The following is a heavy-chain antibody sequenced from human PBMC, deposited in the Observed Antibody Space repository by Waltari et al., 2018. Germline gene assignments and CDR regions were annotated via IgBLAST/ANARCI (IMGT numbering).Heavy chain of an antibody. Sequence: QVQLQESGPGLVKPSETLSLTCTVPGGSVSSGSYYWSWIRQPPGKGLEWIGYIYYSGSTNYNPSLKSRVTISVDTSKNQFSLKLSSVTAADTAVYYCARDRIRFLVGFDPWGQGTLVTVSS. CDR3: ARDRIRFLVGFDP. V-gene: IGHV4-61*01. CDR1: GGSVSSGSYY. D-gene: IGHD3-3*01. J-gene: IGHJ5*02. CDR2: IYYSGST.